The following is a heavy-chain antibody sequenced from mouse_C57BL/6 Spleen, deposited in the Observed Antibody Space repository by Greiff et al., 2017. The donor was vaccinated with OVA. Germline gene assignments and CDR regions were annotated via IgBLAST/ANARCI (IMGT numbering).Heavy chain of an antibody. D-gene: IGHD1-1*01. Sequence: EVQGVESGGGLVKPGGSLKLSCAASGFTFSDYGMHWVRQAPEKGLEWVAYISSGSSTIYYADTVKGRFTISRDNAKNTLFLRMTSLRSEDTAMYYCASIYYYGSSPHYYAMDYWGQGTSVTVSS. CDR3: ASIYYYGSSPHYYAMDY. CDR1: GFTFSDYG. V-gene: IGHV5-17*01. CDR2: ISSGSSTI. J-gene: IGHJ4*01.